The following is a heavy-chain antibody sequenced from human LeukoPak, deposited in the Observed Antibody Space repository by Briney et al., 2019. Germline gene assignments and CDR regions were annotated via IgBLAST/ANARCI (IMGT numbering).Heavy chain of an antibody. D-gene: IGHD1-1*01. V-gene: IGHV3-15*01. Sequence: PGGSLTLSCAASGFTFSNSWMSWVRQAPGKGLEWVGRIKSKTDGGTTDYAAHVKGRFTISRDDSKNKLYLQLNSLKTEDTAVYYCTTGRYWNYYYYYYRDVWGKGTRVTVSS. CDR1: GFTFSNSW. J-gene: IGHJ6*03. CDR2: IKSKTDGGTT. CDR3: TTGRYWNYYYYYYRDV.